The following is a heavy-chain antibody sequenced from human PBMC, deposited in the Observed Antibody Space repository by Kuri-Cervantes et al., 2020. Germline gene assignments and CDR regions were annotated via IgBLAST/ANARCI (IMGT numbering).Heavy chain of an antibody. CDR1: GYTFTSYD. V-gene: IGHV1-8*01. CDR3: ARGGMITFGGVIVIDTPYYFDY. Sequence: ASVKVSCKASGYTFTSYDINWVRQATGQGLEWMGWMNPNSGNTGYAQKFQGRVTMTRNTSISTAYMELSSLRSEDMAVYYCARGGMITFGGVIVIDTPYYFDYWGQGTLVTVSS. J-gene: IGHJ4*02. D-gene: IGHD3-16*02. CDR2: MNPNSGNT.